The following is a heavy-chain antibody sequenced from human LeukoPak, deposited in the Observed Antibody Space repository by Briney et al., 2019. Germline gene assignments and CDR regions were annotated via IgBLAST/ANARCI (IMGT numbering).Heavy chain of an antibody. CDR1: GCTFDDYA. Sequence: GGSLTLSCAASGCTFDDYAMHWVRQPPGKGLEWVGLISWDGGSTYYADSVKGRFTLSRDNSQNSLYLQMNSLRAEDTALYYCAKEPGRDTQYYMDVWGKGTTVTVSS. D-gene: IGHD5-18*01. V-gene: IGHV3-43D*03. J-gene: IGHJ6*03. CDR2: ISWDGGST. CDR3: AKEPGRDTQYYMDV.